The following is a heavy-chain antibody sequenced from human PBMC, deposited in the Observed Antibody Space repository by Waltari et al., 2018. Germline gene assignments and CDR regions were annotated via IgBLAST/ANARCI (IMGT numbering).Heavy chain of an antibody. V-gene: IGHV1-69*12. CDR3: ARVLALRFLEWDWFDP. J-gene: IGHJ5*02. CDR2: IIPIFGTA. D-gene: IGHD3-3*01. Sequence: QVQLVQSGAEVKKPGSSVKVSCKASGGTFSSYAISWVRQAPGQGLEWMGGIIPIFGTANYAQKFQGRVTITADESTSTAHMELSSLRSEDTAVYYCARVLALRFLEWDWFDPWGQGTLVTVSS. CDR1: GGTFSSYA.